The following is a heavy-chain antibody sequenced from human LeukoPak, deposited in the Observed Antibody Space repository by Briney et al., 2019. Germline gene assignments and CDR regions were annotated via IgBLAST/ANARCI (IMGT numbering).Heavy chain of an antibody. V-gene: IGHV3-23*01. Sequence: GGSLRLSCAASGFTFSYYAMTWVHQAPGKGLEWISGISSGGSSTFYADSVKGRFTVSRDNSRNTLFLQMNSLRGEDTAVYYCAKSVAGKGGLLGAEPDYWGQGVLVSVSS. CDR1: GFTFSYYA. CDR2: ISSGGSST. D-gene: IGHD6-19*01. CDR3: AKSVAGKGGLLGAEPDY. J-gene: IGHJ4*02.